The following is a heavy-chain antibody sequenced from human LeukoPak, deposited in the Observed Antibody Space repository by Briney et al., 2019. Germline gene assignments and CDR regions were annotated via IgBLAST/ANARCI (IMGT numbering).Heavy chain of an antibody. D-gene: IGHD1-26*01. CDR1: GFSFSSYA. J-gene: IGHJ4*02. CDR3: ARQFGGSYGY. V-gene: IGHV3-21*01. CDR2: ITSSSDI. Sequence: GGSLRLSCAASGFSFSSYAMNWVRQAAGKGLEWVSSITSSSDIYYADSVKGRFTISRDNAKNSLYLEMNSLGAEDTAVYYCARQFGGSYGYWGQGTLVTVSS.